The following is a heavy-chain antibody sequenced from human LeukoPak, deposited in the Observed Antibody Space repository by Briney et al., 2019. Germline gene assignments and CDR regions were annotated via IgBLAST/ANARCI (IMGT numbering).Heavy chain of an antibody. D-gene: IGHD2-21*02. CDR2: IYYSGST. J-gene: IGHJ4*02. Sequence: PSETLSLTCAVYGGSFSGYYWSWIRRPPAKGLEWIGSIYYSGSTYYNPSLKSRVTISVDTSKNQFSLKLSSVTAADTAVYYCARQSLPDYWGQGTLVTVSS. CDR1: GGSFSGYY. V-gene: IGHV4-34*01. CDR3: ARQSLPDY.